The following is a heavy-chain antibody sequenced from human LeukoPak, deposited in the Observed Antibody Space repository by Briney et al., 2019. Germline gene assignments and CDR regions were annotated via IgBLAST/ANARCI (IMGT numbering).Heavy chain of an antibody. D-gene: IGHD3-22*01. CDR3: ASSRRGRYYDSSGHYRFDY. J-gene: IGHJ4*02. Sequence: SETLSLTCTASGGSISGYYWSWIRQSTGKGLEWIGYISYSWSTNYNPSLKSRLTISADTSKNPFSLKLSSVTAADTAVYYCASSRRGRYYDSSGHYRFDYWGQGTLVTVSS. CDR1: GGSISGYY. CDR2: ISYSWST. V-gene: IGHV4-59*08.